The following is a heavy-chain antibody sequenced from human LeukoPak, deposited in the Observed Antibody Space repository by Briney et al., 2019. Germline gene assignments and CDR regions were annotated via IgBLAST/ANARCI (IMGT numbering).Heavy chain of an antibody. J-gene: IGHJ4*02. V-gene: IGHV3-74*01. Sequence: QTGGSLRLSCAASGFTFSSYGMHWVRQAPGKGLVWVSRINSDGSSTSYADSVKGRFTISRDNAKNTLYLQMNSLRAEDTAVYYCARGPQWEPFDYWGQGTLVTVSS. CDR3: ARGPQWEPFDY. CDR2: INSDGSST. D-gene: IGHD1-26*01. CDR1: GFTFSSYG.